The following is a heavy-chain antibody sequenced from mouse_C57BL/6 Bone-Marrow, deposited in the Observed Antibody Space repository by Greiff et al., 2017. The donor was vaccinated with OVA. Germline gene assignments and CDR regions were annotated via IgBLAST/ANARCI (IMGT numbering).Heavy chain of an antibody. V-gene: IGHV1-59*01. Sequence: QVQLQQPGAELVRPGTSVKLSCKASGYTFTSYWMHWVKQRPGQGLEWIGVIDPSDSYTNYNQKFKGKATFTVDTSSSTAYMQLSSLTSEDSAVYYCAREEMVTTGRYWGQGTLVTVSA. J-gene: IGHJ3*01. D-gene: IGHD2-2*01. CDR3: AREEMVTTGRY. CDR1: GYTFTSYW. CDR2: IDPSDSYT.